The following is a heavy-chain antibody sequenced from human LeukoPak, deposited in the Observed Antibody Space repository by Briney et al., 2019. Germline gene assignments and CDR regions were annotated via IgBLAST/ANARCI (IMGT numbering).Heavy chain of an antibody. CDR1: GFTFSSYE. J-gene: IGHJ5*02. V-gene: IGHV3-49*04. CDR2: IRSKAYGGTT. D-gene: IGHD2-15*01. CDR3: TRDVGSSFIGGWFDP. Sequence: PGGSLRLSCAASGFTFSSYEMNWVRQAPGKGLEWVSFIRSKAYGGTTEYAASVKGRFTISRDDSKSIAYLQMNSLKTEDTAVYYCTRDVGSSFIGGWFDPWGQGTLVTVSS.